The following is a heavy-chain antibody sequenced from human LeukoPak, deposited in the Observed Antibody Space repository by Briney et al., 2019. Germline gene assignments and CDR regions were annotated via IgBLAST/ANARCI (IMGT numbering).Heavy chain of an antibody. D-gene: IGHD2-15*01. CDR1: GFTFSSYA. CDR3: AKTGGGLLHAFET. CDR2: ISYDGSNK. V-gene: IGHV3-30-3*01. Sequence: GRSLRLSCAASGFTFSSYAMHWVRQAPGKGLEWVAAISYDGSNKYYADSVKGRFTISRDNSKNTLYLQMNSLRAEDTAVYYCAKTGGGLLHAFETRGAGKIVTVSS. J-gene: IGHJ3*02.